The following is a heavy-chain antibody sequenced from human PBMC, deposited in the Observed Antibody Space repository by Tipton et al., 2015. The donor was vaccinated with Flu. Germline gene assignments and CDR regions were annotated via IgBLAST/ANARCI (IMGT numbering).Heavy chain of an antibody. J-gene: IGHJ6*02. Sequence: QLVQSGDEVKKPGASVKVSCKASGYPFSNTGISWVRQAPGQGLEWMGWINIYNGNTNFAQKFQDRVTMTTDTSTNTVYMELRSLRPDDTALYYCARVRPTPYNYGMDVWGQGTTVTVSS. D-gene: IGHD2-2*02. CDR2: INIYNGNT. V-gene: IGHV1-18*04. CDR3: ARVRPTPYNYGMDV. CDR1: GYPFSNTG.